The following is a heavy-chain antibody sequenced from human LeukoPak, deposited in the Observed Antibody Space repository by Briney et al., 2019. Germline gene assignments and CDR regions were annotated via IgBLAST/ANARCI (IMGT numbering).Heavy chain of an antibody. CDR2: IRYDGGSK. Sequence: GGSLRLSCAASGFTFSSYDMHWVRQAPGKGLEWVAFIRYDGGSKNSADSVKGRFTISRDNSKNTLYLQMNSLRAEDTAVYYCANGYCSSTSCYVFDYWGQGTLVTVSS. J-gene: IGHJ4*02. V-gene: IGHV3-30*02. CDR3: ANGYCSSTSCYVFDY. CDR1: GFTFSSYD. D-gene: IGHD2-2*01.